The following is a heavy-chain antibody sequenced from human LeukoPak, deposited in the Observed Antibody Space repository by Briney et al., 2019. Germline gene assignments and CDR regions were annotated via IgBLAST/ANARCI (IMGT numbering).Heavy chain of an antibody. CDR1: GFTFSNAW. J-gene: IGHJ4*02. V-gene: IGHV3-15*01. D-gene: IGHD3-10*01. Sequence: GSLRLSCAASGFTFSNAWMNWVRQAPGKGLEGVGRIKTKTEGGTTDYAAPVKGRFTISRDDSKNTVYLQMNSLKTEDTAVYYCASYGSGSHDYWGQGSLVTVSS. CDR3: ASYGSGSHDY. CDR2: IKTKTEGGTT.